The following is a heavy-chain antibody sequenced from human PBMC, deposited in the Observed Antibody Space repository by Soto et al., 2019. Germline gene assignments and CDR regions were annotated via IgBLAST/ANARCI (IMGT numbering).Heavy chain of an antibody. V-gene: IGHV4-30-4*01. CDR3: AGTIDSSGPSYFDY. Sequence: SETLSLTCTVSGGSISSGDYYWRWIRQPPGKGLEWIGYIYYSGSTYYNPSLKSRVTISVDTSKNQFSLKLSSVTAADTAVYYCAGTIDSSGPSYFDYWGQGTLVTVSS. D-gene: IGHD3-22*01. J-gene: IGHJ4*02. CDR2: IYYSGST. CDR1: GGSISSGDYY.